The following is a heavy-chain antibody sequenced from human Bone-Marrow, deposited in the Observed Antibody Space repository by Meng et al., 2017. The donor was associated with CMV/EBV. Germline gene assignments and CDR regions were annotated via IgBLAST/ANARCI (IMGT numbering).Heavy chain of an antibody. Sequence: GGSLRLSCAASGFTLDDYGMSWVRQAPGKGLEWVSGINWNGGSTGYADSVKGRFTISRDNSKNTLYLQMNSLRAEDTAVYYCARDGGDIVVVPAASYFDDWGQGTLVTVSS. CDR1: GFTLDDYG. D-gene: IGHD2-2*01. V-gene: IGHV3-20*04. CDR2: INWNGGST. J-gene: IGHJ4*02. CDR3: ARDGGDIVVVPAASYFDD.